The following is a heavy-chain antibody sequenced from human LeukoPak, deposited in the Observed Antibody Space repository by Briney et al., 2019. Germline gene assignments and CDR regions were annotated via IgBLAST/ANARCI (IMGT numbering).Heavy chain of an antibody. Sequence: PSETLSLTCTVSGGSISSYYWSWIRQPPGKGLEWIGYIYYSGSTNYNPSLKSRVTISVDTSKNQFSLKLSSVTAADTAVYYCARGLSSSSPYWGQGTLVTVSS. CDR3: ARGLSSSSPY. CDR2: IYYSGST. CDR1: GGSISSYY. V-gene: IGHV4-59*01. D-gene: IGHD6-13*01. J-gene: IGHJ4*02.